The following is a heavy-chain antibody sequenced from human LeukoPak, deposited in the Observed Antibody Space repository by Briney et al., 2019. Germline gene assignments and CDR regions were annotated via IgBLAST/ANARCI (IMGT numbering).Heavy chain of an antibody. Sequence: PGGSLRLSCAASGFTFSDYYMSWIRQAPGKGLEWVSYISSSSSYIYYADSVKGRFTISRDNAKNSLYLQMNSLRAEDTAVYYCAREEGGKALYFQHWGQGTLVTVSS. CDR1: GFTFSDYY. J-gene: IGHJ1*01. D-gene: IGHD4-23*01. CDR2: ISSSSSYI. V-gene: IGHV3-11*06. CDR3: AREEGGKALYFQH.